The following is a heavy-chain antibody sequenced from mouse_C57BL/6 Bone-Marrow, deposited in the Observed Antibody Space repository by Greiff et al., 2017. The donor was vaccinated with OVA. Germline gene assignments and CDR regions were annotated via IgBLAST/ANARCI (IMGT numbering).Heavy chain of an antibody. CDR1: GFSLTSYG. Sequence: VQLQQSGPGLVQPSQSLSITCTVSGFSLTSYGVHWVRQSPGKGLEWLGVIWSGGSTDYNAAFISRLSISKDNSKSQVFFKMNSLQADDTAIYYCARNFELAWFAYWGQGTLVTVSA. V-gene: IGHV2-2*01. CDR3: ARNFELAWFAY. J-gene: IGHJ3*01. CDR2: IWSGGST.